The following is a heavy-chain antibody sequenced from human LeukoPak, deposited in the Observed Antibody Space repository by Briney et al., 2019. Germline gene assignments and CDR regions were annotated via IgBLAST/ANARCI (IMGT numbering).Heavy chain of an antibody. CDR3: ARVGIAAAKGYFDY. CDR1: GGTFSSYA. D-gene: IGHD6-13*01. Sequence: SSVKVSCKASGGTFSSYAISWVRQAPGQGLEWMGGIIPIFGTANYAQKFQGRVTITAGKSTSTAYMELSSLRSEDTAVYYCARVGIAAAKGYFDYWGQGTLVTVSS. CDR2: IIPIFGTA. V-gene: IGHV1-69*06. J-gene: IGHJ4*02.